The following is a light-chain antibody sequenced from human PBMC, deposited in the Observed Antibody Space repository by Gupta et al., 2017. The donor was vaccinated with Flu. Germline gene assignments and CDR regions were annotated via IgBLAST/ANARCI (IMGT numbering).Light chain of an antibody. J-gene: IGLJ1*01. Sequence: SYALTQPPSVSVSPSQTASITCSGDNLGDKYVCWYQQKPGQSPVLVIYQDNKRPSGIPERFSGSNSGNTATLTISGTQAMDEADYYCQAWDTSTYYVFGTGTKVTVL. V-gene: IGLV3-1*01. CDR3: QAWDTSTYYV. CDR1: NLGDKY. CDR2: QDN.